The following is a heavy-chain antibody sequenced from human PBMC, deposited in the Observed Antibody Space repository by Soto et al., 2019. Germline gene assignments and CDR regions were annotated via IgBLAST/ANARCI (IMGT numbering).Heavy chain of an antibody. Sequence: QVQLVESGGGGVQPGRPLRLSWVVSGFTFRDYGIYWVRQAPGKGLEGVAVISFDGETPKYADSVKGRFTIARDNSKNTLYLQTSSLRAEDAAVYDCAKDYWPTPIAVVGPADYWGQGTLVAVSS. CDR3: AKDYWPTPIAVVGPADY. J-gene: IGHJ4*02. V-gene: IGHV3-30*18. CDR2: ISFDGETP. D-gene: IGHD6-19*01. CDR1: GFTFRDYG.